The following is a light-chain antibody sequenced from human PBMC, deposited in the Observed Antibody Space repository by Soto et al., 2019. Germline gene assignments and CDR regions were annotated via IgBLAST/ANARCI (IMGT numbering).Light chain of an antibody. CDR3: SSFTSSITYV. J-gene: IGLJ1*01. CDR1: SSDVGGHNA. CDR2: DVT. V-gene: IGLV2-14*01. Sequence: QSVLTQPASVSGSPGQSITISCTGTSSDVGGHNAVSWYRQDPGKAPKLVIYDVTNRPSGVSNRFSGSKSGNTASLTISGLQTEDDADYYCSSFTSSITYVFGTGTKLTVL.